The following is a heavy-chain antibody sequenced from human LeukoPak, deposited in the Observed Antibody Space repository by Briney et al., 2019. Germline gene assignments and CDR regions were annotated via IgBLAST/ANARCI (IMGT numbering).Heavy chain of an antibody. V-gene: IGHV3-53*01. D-gene: IGHD1-26*01. CDR3: ARYPWGVGGTH. J-gene: IGHJ4*02. CDR2: IYSGANT. CDR1: GLTVSSNY. Sequence: GGSLRLSCAASGLTVSSNYMSWVRQAPGKGLEWVSLIYSGANTYYADSVKGRFTVSRDNSKNTLYLQMNSLRAEDTAAYYCARYPWGVGGTHWGQGTLVTVSS.